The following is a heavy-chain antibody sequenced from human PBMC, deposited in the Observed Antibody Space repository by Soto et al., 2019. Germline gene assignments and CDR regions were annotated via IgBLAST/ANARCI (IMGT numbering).Heavy chain of an antibody. Sequence: GGPLRLSCAASGFTFSSYAMSWVRQAPGKGLEWVSAISGSGGSTYYADSVKGRFTISRDNSKNTLYLQMNSLRAEDTAVYYSAKDPYYYYDSSGYYPNWFDPWGQGTLVTVSS. CDR2: ISGSGGST. J-gene: IGHJ5*02. D-gene: IGHD3-22*01. V-gene: IGHV3-23*01. CDR3: AKDPYYYYDSSGYYPNWFDP. CDR1: GFTFSSYA.